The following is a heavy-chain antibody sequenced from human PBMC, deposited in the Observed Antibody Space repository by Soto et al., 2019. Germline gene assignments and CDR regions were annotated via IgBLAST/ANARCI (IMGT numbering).Heavy chain of an antibody. CDR3: ARGSGYYYWDDY. Sequence: ASVKVSCKASGGTFTNSAISWVRQAPGQGLECMGGIMPIFRTPDYAQKFQGRVTITRDTSASTAYMELSSLRSEDTAVYYCARGSGYYYWDDYWGQGTLVTVSS. CDR1: GGTFTNSA. D-gene: IGHD3-22*01. CDR2: IMPIFRTP. V-gene: IGHV1-69*05. J-gene: IGHJ4*02.